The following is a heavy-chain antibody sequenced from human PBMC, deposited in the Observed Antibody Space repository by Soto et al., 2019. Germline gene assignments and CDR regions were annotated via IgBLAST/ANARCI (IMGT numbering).Heavy chain of an antibody. CDR2: ISSSSSYI. V-gene: IGHV3-21*01. CDR1: GFTFSSYS. J-gene: IGHJ6*02. CDR3: ARDRFSNYLYYYYYGMDV. D-gene: IGHD4-4*01. Sequence: GGSLRLSCAASGFTFSSYSMNWVRQAPGTGLEWVSSISSSSSYIYYADSVKGRFTISRDNAKNSLYLQMNSLRAEDTAVYYCARDRFSNYLYYYYYGMDVWGQGTTVTVSS.